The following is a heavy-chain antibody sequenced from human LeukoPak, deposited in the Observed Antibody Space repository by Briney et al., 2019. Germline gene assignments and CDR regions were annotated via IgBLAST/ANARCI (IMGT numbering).Heavy chain of an antibody. Sequence: SETLSLTCTVSGGSISSYYWSWIRQPAGKGLEWIGRIYTSGSTNYNPSLKSRVTMSVDTSKNQFSLKLSSVTAADTAVYYCARASGRYDFWSGYQYYYYMDVWGKGTTVTVSS. V-gene: IGHV4-4*07. CDR2: IYTSGST. D-gene: IGHD3-3*01. J-gene: IGHJ6*03. CDR1: GGSISSYY. CDR3: ARASGRYDFWSGYQYYYYMDV.